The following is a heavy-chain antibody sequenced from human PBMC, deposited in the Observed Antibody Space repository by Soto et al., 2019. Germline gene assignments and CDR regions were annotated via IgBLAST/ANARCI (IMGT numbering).Heavy chain of an antibody. V-gene: IGHV4-39*01. Sequence: SETLSLTCSVSDDSINSDKYYWGWIRQTQGKGMEWIGSIYYRGNAYYNPSLQTRVTISLDKSKSQFSLKLNSVTAADSAVYFCARLGGLATISYYFDFWGPGALVTVSS. CDR2: IYYRGNA. CDR3: ARLGGLATISYYFDF. D-gene: IGHD3-16*01. CDR1: DDSINSDKYY. J-gene: IGHJ4*02.